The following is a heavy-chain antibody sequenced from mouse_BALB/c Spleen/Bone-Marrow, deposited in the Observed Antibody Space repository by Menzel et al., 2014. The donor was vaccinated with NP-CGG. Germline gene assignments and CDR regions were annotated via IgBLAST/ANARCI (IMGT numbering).Heavy chain of an antibody. D-gene: IGHD2-10*02. CDR1: GFTFSSYY. Sequence: EVQLVESGGGLVKLGGSLKLSCAASGFTFSSYYMSWVRQTPEKRLELVAAINSNGGSTYYPDTVKGRFTISRDNAKNDRSLKMTSRKYEDTPLYYCAKHGGYGNYFRYLGHGTPLTSSS. CDR2: INSNGGST. V-gene: IGHV5-6-2*01. J-gene: IGHJ2*01. CDR3: AKHGGYGNYFRY.